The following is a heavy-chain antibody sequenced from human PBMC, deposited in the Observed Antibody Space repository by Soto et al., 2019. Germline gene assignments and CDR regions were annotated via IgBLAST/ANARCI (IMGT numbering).Heavy chain of an antibody. CDR1: GFTFGYYA. CDR2: IRSKAYGGTT. V-gene: IGHV3-49*04. J-gene: IGHJ1*01. CDR3: TRDFEYFQH. Sequence: PGGSLILSCPASGFTFGYYAMSWVRQAPGKGLEWVGFIRSKAYGGTTEYAASVKGRFTISRDDSKSIAYLQMNSLKTEDTAVYYCTRDFEYFQHWGQGTLVTVSS.